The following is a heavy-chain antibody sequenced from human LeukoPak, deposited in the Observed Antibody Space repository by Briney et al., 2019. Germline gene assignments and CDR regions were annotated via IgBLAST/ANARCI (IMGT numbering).Heavy chain of an antibody. Sequence: PGGPLRLSCAASGFTFSSYWMHWVRQGPGKGLVWVSRINSDGSYTNYVDSVKGRFTISRDNAKNTLYLQMNGLRAEDTAVYHCVRGGVGNTPDCWGQGTLVTASS. CDR1: GFTFSSYW. CDR2: INSDGSYT. D-gene: IGHD1-26*01. CDR3: VRGGVGNTPDC. V-gene: IGHV3-74*01. J-gene: IGHJ4*02.